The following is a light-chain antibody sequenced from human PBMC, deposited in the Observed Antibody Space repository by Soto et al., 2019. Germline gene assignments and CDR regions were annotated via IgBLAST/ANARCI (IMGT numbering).Light chain of an antibody. V-gene: IGKV1-39*01. Sequence: DIPMTQSPSSLSASVGDRVTITCRARQSIRKYLNWYQQKSGKDPKLLIYGASSLQSGVPSRFSGSGSGTDFTLTISNLQPEDFATYYCQQSYSTPDTFGQGTNLEI. CDR3: QQSYSTPDT. CDR2: GAS. J-gene: IGKJ2*01. CDR1: QSIRKY.